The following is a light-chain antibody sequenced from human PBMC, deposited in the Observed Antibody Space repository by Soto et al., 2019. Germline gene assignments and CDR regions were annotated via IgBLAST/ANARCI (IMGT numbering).Light chain of an antibody. CDR2: GAS. CDR3: HQYGTSRPWT. J-gene: IGKJ1*01. Sequence: EIVLTQSPGTLSLSPGERATLSCRASQSVSSSYLAWYQQKPGQAPRLLIYGASSRATGIPDRFSGSGSGTDFTLTISRLEPEDFAVYYCHQYGTSRPWTFGQGTKVDIK. V-gene: IGKV3-20*01. CDR1: QSVSSSY.